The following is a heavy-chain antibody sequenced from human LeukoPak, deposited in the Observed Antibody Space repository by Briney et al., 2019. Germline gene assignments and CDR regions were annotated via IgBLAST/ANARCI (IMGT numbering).Heavy chain of an antibody. V-gene: IGHV1-3*01. CDR2: ARAGPTET. J-gene: IGHJ5*02. CDR3: ARGDGFTLDL. Sequence: ASVKVSCKASGYTFTSYGISWVRQAPGQSLEWMGWARAGPTETPYSQKFQGRVTITRDASANIAYMELTSLRSEDTAVYYCARGDGFTLDLWGQGTPVTVSS. CDR1: GYTFTSYG. D-gene: IGHD5-24*01.